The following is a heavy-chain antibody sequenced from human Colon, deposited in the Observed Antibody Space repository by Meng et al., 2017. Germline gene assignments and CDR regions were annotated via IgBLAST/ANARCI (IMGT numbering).Heavy chain of an antibody. CDR3: ARSSGTSVAGTDY. Sequence: VQVTRGAAGRFKPSATQSLSLAVFVGSFSGYYWSWIRQPPGKGLGWIGEINHSGSTNYNPSLKSRVTISVDTSKNQFSLKLSSVTAADTAVYYCARSSGTSVAGTDYWGQGTLVTVSS. CDR1: VGSFSGYY. CDR2: INHSGST. V-gene: IGHV4-34*01. J-gene: IGHJ4*02. D-gene: IGHD6-19*01.